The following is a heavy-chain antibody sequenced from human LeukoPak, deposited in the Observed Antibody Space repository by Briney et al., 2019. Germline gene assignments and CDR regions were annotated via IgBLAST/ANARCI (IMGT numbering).Heavy chain of an antibody. V-gene: IGHV3-11*05. D-gene: IGHD3-22*01. CDR1: GFTFSDYY. J-gene: IGHJ4*02. CDR2: ISSSSSYT. Sequence: GGSLRLSCAASGFTFSDYYMSWIRQAPGRGLEWVSYISSSSSYTDYADSVKGRFTISRDNAKNSLFLQMNSLRAEDTAVYYCAKGVRRSSDYSSPVDYWGQGTLVTVPS. CDR3: AKGVRRSSDYSSPVDY.